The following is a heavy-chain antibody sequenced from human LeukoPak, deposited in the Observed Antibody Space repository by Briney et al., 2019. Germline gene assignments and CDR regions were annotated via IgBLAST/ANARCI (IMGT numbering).Heavy chain of an antibody. V-gene: IGHV4-38-2*02. Sequence: SETLSLTCTVSGYSISSGYYWGWIRRPPGKGLEWIGSIYHTGTTYYNPSLKSRVTISVDTSKNQFSLRLSSVTAADTAVYYCARGTTGGTYFWGQGTLVTVSS. D-gene: IGHD1-26*01. CDR3: ARGTTGGTYF. J-gene: IGHJ4*02. CDR2: IYHTGTT. CDR1: GYSISSGYY.